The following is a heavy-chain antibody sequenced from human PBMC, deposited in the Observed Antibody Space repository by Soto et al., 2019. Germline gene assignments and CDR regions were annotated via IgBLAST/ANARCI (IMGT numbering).Heavy chain of an antibody. V-gene: IGHV3-23*01. CDR3: AKDLSSVAGTGSVEGWFDP. J-gene: IGHJ5*02. CDR2: ISGSGGST. Sequence: GGSLRLSCAASGFTFSSYAMSWVRQAPGKGLEWVSAISGSGGSTYYADSVKGRFTISRDNSKNTLYLQMNSLRAEDTAVYYCAKDLSSVAGTGSVEGWFDPWGQGTLVTVSS. D-gene: IGHD6-19*01. CDR1: GFTFSSYA.